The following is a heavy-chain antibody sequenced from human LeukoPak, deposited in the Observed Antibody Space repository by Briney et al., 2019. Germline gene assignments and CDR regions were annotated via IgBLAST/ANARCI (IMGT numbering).Heavy chain of an antibody. J-gene: IGHJ4*01. CDR2: ITAYNGNR. D-gene: IGHD1-1*01. Sequence: ASVKVSCKSSGYTFSNYGISWGRQAPGHGLEWMGWITAYNGNRLYAQRFKGRITLTTDTSTSTSYMELRSLEYDDTAIYYCARDNDKVVDHWGQGTLVTVSS. CDR1: GYTFSNYG. V-gene: IGHV1-18*01. CDR3: ARDNDKVVDH.